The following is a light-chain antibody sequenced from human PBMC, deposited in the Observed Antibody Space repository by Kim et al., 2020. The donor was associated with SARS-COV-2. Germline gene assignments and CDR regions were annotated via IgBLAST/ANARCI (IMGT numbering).Light chain of an antibody. CDR2: AAS. CDR3: QQYDSWPMST. CDR1: QSISNN. Sequence: EILVTQSPATLSVFPGERATLSCRASQSISNNLAWYQQQPGRAPRLLIYAASIRATGIPARFSGSGSGTEFTLTISSLQSEDFAVYHCQQYDSWPMSTFGQGTKLEI. J-gene: IGKJ2*01. V-gene: IGKV3-15*01.